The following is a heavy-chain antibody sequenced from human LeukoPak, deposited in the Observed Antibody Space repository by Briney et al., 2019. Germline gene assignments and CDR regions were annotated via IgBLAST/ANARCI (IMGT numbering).Heavy chain of an antibody. CDR1: GYSFTTYG. J-gene: IGHJ3*02. CDR2: ISPYNGHT. CDR3: ARDSSIVVVVFATPPPVTGAFDI. Sequence: ALVKVSCKTSGYSFTTYGISWVRQAPGQGLEWMGSISPYNGHTNYAQKFQGRVTLTTDTSTNTAYMEVRSLRSDDTAVYYCARDSSIVVVVFATPPPVTGAFDIWGQGTMVTVSS. V-gene: IGHV1-18*01. D-gene: IGHD2-15*01.